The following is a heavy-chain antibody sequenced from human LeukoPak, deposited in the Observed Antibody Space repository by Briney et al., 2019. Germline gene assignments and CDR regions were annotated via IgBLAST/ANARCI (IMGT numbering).Heavy chain of an antibody. CDR1: GGSISSYY. CDR2: IYYSGST. CDR3: ARGRYYYGMDV. Sequence: SETLSLTCTVSGGSISSYYWSWIRQPPGKGLEWIGYIYYSGSTNYNPSLKSRVTIPVDASKNQFSLKLSSVTAADTAVYYCARGRYYYGMDVWGQGTTVTVSS. J-gene: IGHJ6*02. V-gene: IGHV4-59*01.